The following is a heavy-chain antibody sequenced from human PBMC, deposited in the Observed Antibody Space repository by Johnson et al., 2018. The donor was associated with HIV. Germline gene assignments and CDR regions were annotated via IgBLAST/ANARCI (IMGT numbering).Heavy chain of an antibody. D-gene: IGHD4-23*01. V-gene: IGHV3-53*01. CDR3: ARLGANSLGGAFDI. CDR2: IYSGGST. J-gene: IGHJ3*02. Sequence: VQLVESGGGLIQPGGSLRLSCAASRFSVSSNYMTWVRQAPGKGLEWVSVIYSGGSTYYADSVRGRFTISRDNSKNTMFLQMNSLRAEDTAVYYCARLGANSLGGAFDIWGQGTMVTVSS. CDR1: RFSVSSNY.